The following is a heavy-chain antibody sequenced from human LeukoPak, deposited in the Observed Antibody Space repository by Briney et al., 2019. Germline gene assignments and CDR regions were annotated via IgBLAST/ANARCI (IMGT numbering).Heavy chain of an antibody. D-gene: IGHD6-13*01. Sequence: PSETLSLTCTVSGGPISSGSYYWSWIRQPAGKGLEWIGRIYTSGSTNYNPSLKSQVTISVDTSKNQFSLKLSSVTAADTAVYYCARDGTAAGTFDYWGQGTLVTVSS. CDR3: ARDGTAAGTFDY. J-gene: IGHJ4*02. V-gene: IGHV4-61*02. CDR1: GGPISSGSYY. CDR2: IYTSGST.